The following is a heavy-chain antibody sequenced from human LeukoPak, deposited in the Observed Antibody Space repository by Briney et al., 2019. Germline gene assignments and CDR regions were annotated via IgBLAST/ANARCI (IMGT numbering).Heavy chain of an antibody. D-gene: IGHD5-18*01. CDR3: VRDGPGYSYGNKWLDP. J-gene: IGHJ5*02. CDR1: GFTFDDYA. V-gene: IGHV3-43*01. CDR2: IRWDGGST. Sequence: GGSLRLSCAASGFTFDDYAMHWVRQAPGKGLEWLSLIRWDGGSTNYADSVKGRFTMSRDNSENAVYLQMNSLRIEDAGIYYCVRDGPGYSYGNKWLDPWGQGTLVTVSS.